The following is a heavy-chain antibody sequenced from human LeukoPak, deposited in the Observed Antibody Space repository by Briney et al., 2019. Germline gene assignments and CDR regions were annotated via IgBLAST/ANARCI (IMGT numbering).Heavy chain of an antibody. CDR3: AKGLDYYGSGSYRDYYYYYGTDA. Sequence: GGSLRLSCAASGFTFSNYAMSWVRQAPGKGLEWVSVITDSGNNTYYTGSVKGRLTISRDNSRNTLYLQMNSLRAEDTAVYYCAKGLDYYGSGSYRDYYYYYGTDAWGHGTTVTVSS. CDR2: ITDSGNNT. D-gene: IGHD3-10*01. J-gene: IGHJ6*02. V-gene: IGHV3-23*01. CDR1: GFTFSNYA.